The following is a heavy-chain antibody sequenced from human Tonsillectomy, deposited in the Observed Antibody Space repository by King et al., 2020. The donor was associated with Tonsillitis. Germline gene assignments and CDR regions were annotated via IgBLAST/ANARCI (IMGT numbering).Heavy chain of an antibody. J-gene: IGHJ1*01. CDR1: GFTFSDYY. CDR2: ISSNGGTI. CDR3: VRYCSSASCYAGDGEYFQY. Sequence: QVQLVESGGGLVTPGGSLRLSCAASGFTFSDYYMTWIRQAPGKGLEWVSYISSNGGTIYYADSVKGRFTVSRDNTKNSLYLQMNSLRVEDTAVYYCVRYCSSASCYAGDGEYFQYSGQGTLVTVSS. D-gene: IGHD2-2*01. V-gene: IGHV3-11*01.